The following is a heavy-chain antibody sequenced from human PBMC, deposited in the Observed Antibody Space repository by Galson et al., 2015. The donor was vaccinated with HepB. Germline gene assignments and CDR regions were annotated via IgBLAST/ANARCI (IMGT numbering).Heavy chain of an antibody. D-gene: IGHD5-24*01. Sequence: SETLSLTCAVYGGSFSGYYWSWIRQPPGKGLEWIGEINHSGSTNYNPSLKSRVTISVDTSKNQFSLKLSSVTAADTAVYYCASARDRKRWLQHYWGQGTLVTVSS. CDR2: INHSGST. J-gene: IGHJ4*02. CDR1: GGSFSGYY. CDR3: ASARDRKRWLQHY. V-gene: IGHV4-34*01.